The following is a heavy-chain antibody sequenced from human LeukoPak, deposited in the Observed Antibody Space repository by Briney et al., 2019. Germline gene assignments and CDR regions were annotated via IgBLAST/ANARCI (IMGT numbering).Heavy chain of an antibody. J-gene: IGHJ4*02. D-gene: IGHD1/OR15-1a*01. CDR2: INHSGST. CDR1: GGSFSGYY. Sequence: SETLSLTCAVYGGSFSGYYWSWIRQPPGKGLEWIGEINHSGSTNYNPSLKSRVTISVDTSKNQFSLKLSSVTAADTAVYYCAKLSLSKQPFDYGGQGTLVTVSS. V-gene: IGHV4-34*01. CDR3: AKLSLSKQPFDY.